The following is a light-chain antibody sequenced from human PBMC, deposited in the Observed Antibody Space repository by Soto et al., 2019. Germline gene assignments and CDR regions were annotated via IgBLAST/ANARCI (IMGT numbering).Light chain of an antibody. V-gene: IGKV3-15*01. Sequence: EIVMTQSPATLSVSPGERATLSCRASQSVSSNLAWYQQKPGQAPRLLMYGASTRATGIPARFSGSGSGTDFPLTISSLQSEDFAVYYCKQYNKWPRYTFGQGTKLEIK. CDR2: GAS. CDR1: QSVSSN. J-gene: IGKJ2*01. CDR3: KQYNKWPRYT.